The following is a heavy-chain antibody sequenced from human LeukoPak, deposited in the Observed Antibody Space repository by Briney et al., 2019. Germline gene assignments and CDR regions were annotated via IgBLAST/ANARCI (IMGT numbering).Heavy chain of an antibody. CDR1: GFTFSHFA. CDR2: ISVSGNKT. CDR3: AKLKRVGIAPFGD. Sequence: GGSLRLSCAASGFTFSHFAMSWVRQAPGKGLHWVSTISVSGNKTYDADSVKGRFTISRDNSKNTLYLQMTGLRADDTAVYYCAKLKRVGIAPFGDWGQGTLVTVSS. J-gene: IGHJ4*02. V-gene: IGHV3-23*01. D-gene: IGHD3-10*01.